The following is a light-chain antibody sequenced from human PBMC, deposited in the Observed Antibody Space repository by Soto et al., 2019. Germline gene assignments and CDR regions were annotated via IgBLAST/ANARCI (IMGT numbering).Light chain of an antibody. CDR1: SSDVGDNNY. Sequence: QSALTQPASVSGSPGQSITISCTGTSSDVGDNNYVSWYQQHPGKAPKLMIYDVTHRPSGISNRFSGSKSGNTASLTISGLQAEDEAYYYCRSYTSSSTLYVFGSGTKVTVL. V-gene: IGLV2-14*01. J-gene: IGLJ1*01. CDR2: DVT. CDR3: RSYTSSSTLYV.